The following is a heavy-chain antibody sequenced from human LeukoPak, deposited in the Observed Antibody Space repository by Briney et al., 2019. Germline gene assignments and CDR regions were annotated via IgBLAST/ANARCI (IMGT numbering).Heavy chain of an antibody. CDR1: GFTFSSYG. V-gene: IGHV3-23*01. CDR2: ISGSGGST. Sequence: GGSLRLSCAASGFTFSSYGMSWVRQAPGKGLEWVSAISGSGGSTYYADSVKGRFTISRDTSKNTLYLQMNSLRAEDTAVYYCAKGDAYCGGDCYPDWGQGTLVTVSS. D-gene: IGHD2-21*02. J-gene: IGHJ4*02. CDR3: AKGDAYCGGDCYPD.